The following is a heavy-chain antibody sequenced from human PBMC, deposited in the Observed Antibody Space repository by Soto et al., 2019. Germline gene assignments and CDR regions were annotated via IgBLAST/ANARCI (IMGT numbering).Heavy chain of an antibody. D-gene: IGHD7-27*01. CDR2: IYYGGST. CDR1: GDSISTDY. V-gene: IGHV4-59*08. Sequence: SETLSLTCTVSGDSISTDYWSWIRQSPGKGLEWIGFIYYGGSTNYNPSLKSPVTISVDTPKNQFSLKLSSVTAADTAVYYCAKNWNWGSLVHWGQGTLVTVS. J-gene: IGHJ4*02. CDR3: AKNWNWGSLVH.